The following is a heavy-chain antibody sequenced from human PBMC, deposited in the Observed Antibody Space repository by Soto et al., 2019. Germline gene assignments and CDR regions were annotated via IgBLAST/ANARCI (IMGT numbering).Heavy chain of an antibody. V-gene: IGHV3-7*01. CDR2: IKQDGSEK. CDR3: ARGLGSSWYEGGMDV. J-gene: IGHJ6*02. D-gene: IGHD6-13*01. Sequence: EVQLVESGGGLVQPGGSLRLSCAASGFTFSSYWMSWVRQAPGKGLEWVANIKQDGSEKYYVDSVKGRFTISRDNAKNSLDLQMNSLRAEDTAVYYCARGLGSSWYEGGMDVWGQGTTVTVSS. CDR1: GFTFSSYW.